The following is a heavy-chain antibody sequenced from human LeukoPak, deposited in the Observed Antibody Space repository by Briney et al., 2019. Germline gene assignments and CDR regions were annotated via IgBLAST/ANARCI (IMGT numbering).Heavy chain of an antibody. CDR2: ISGAGDRT. Sequence: PGGSLRLSCAASGITFSTFAMTWVRQAPGRGLECVSVISGAGDRTYYTETVRGRFTVSRDNSKNTLYLQMNSLRAEDSAVYYCARDYDGVRGHWWGQGTLVTVSS. D-gene: IGHD3-16*01. CDR3: ARDYDGVRGHW. V-gene: IGHV3-23*01. J-gene: IGHJ4*02. CDR1: GITFSTFA.